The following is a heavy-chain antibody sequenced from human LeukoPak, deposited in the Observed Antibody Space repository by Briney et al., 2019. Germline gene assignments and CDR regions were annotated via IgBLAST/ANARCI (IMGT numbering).Heavy chain of an antibody. CDR1: GDTFTPCD. J-gene: IGHJ4*02. V-gene: IGHV7-4-1*01. CDR2: FHTNTGNP. CDR3: ARDSVERSYYYDSSGYFDY. Sequence: ASVKVSCKTSGDTFTPCDMNWVRQAPGQGLEWMGWFHTNTGNPTYAQGFTGRFVFSSDTSVSTAYLQIGSLKAEDTAAYYCARDSVERSYYYDSSGYFDYWGQGTLVTVSS. D-gene: IGHD3-22*01.